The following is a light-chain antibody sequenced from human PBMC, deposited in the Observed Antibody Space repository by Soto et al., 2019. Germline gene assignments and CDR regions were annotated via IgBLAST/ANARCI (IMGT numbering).Light chain of an antibody. Sequence: DIVLTQSPGTLSLSPGERATLSCRASQSVSNNYLAWYQQKPGQAPRLLIYGASSRATGIPDRFSGSGSGTDFTLTISRLEPEDFAVYYCQQYGSSPGTFGQGTKVE. CDR1: QSVSNNY. J-gene: IGKJ1*01. CDR3: QQYGSSPGT. V-gene: IGKV3-20*01. CDR2: GAS.